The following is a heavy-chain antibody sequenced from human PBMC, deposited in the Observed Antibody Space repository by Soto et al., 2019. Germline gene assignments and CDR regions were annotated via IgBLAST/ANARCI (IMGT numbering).Heavy chain of an antibody. CDR2: ISSSSSYI. Sequence: EVQLVESGGGLVKPGGSLRLSCAASGFTFSSYSMNWVRQAPGKGLEWVSSISSSSSYIYYADSVKGRFTISRDNAKNSVSLRMNSRRAEDTAVHYCSRATYSSGSGYFDYWGQGTLVTVSS. D-gene: IGHD6-19*01. CDR1: GFTFSSYS. J-gene: IGHJ4*02. V-gene: IGHV3-21*01. CDR3: SRATYSSGSGYFDY.